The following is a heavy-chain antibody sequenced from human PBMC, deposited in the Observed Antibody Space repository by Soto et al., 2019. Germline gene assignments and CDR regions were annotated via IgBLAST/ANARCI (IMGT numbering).Heavy chain of an antibody. Sequence: QLQLQQWGAGLLKPSETLALTSAVYGGSFSGYYWNWIRQHPGKGLEWIGEINHSGSTNYNQSLKCRVTISVDTSKNQVSLKRSSVTAADTAVYYCARGGAWGLIATAVPRGYWGQGTLVTVAS. CDR2: INHSGST. V-gene: IGHV4-34*01. CDR1: GGSFSGYY. J-gene: IGHJ4*02. D-gene: IGHD6-13*01. CDR3: ARGGAWGLIATAVPRGY.